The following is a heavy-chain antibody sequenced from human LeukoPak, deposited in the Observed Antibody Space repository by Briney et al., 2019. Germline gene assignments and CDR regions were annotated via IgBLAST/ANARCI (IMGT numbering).Heavy chain of an antibody. Sequence: ASVKVPCKASGYTFTSYDINWVRQATGQGLGWMGWMNPNSGNTGYAQKFQGRVTMTRNTSISAAHMELSSLRSEDTAVYYCARGPDSSSWYPISRSSYYYYYYMDVWGKGTTVTVSS. CDR1: GYTFTSYD. V-gene: IGHV1-8*01. CDR3: ARGPDSSSWYPISRSSYYYYYYMDV. CDR2: MNPNSGNT. D-gene: IGHD6-13*01. J-gene: IGHJ6*03.